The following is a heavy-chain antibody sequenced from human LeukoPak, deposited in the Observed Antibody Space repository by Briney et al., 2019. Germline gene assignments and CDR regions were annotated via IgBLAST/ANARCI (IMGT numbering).Heavy chain of an antibody. CDR3: ARAAAQYYDFWSGYYAGDYYCYMDV. V-gene: IGHV4-34*01. D-gene: IGHD3-3*01. CDR2: INHSGST. Sequence: PSETLSLTCAVYGGSFSGYYWSWIRQPPGKGLEWIGEINHSGSTNHNPSLKSRVTISVATSKNHFSLNLSSVTAADTAVYYCARAAAQYYDFWSGYYAGDYYCYMDVWGKGTTVTVSS. J-gene: IGHJ6*03. CDR1: GGSFSGYY.